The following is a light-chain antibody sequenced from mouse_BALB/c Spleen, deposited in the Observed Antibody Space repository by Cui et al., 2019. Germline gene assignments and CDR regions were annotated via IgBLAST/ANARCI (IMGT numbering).Light chain of an antibody. J-gene: IGKJ1*01. V-gene: IGKV10-94*01. Sequence: DIQMNQSPSSLSASLGDTITITCHASQNINVWLSWYQQKPGNIPKLLIYKASNLHTGVPSRFSGSGSGTGFTLTISSLQPEDIATYYCQQGQSWTFGGGTKLEIK. CDR2: KAS. CDR3: QQGQSWT. CDR1: QNINVW.